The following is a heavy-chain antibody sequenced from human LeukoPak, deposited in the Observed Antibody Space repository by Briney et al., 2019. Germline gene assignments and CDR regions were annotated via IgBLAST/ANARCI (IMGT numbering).Heavy chain of an antibody. CDR3: ARVEAPGEGFDY. V-gene: IGHV3-21*01. CDR2: ISSSSSYI. CDR1: GFTFSSYT. D-gene: IGHD3-16*01. J-gene: IGHJ4*02. Sequence: GGSLRLSCAASGFTFSSYTMKWVRQTPGKGLEWVSSISSSSSYIYQADSVKGRFTISRDNAKNSLYLQMNSLRAEDTAVYYCARVEAPGEGFDYWGQGTLVTVSS.